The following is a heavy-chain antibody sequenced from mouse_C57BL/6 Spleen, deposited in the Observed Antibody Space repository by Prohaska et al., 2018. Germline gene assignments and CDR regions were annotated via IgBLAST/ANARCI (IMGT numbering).Heavy chain of an antibody. CDR1: GYTFTSYW. V-gene: IGHV1-59*01. Sequence: QLQLQQPGAELVRPGTSVKLSCKASGYTFTSYWMHWVKQRPGHALEWIEVIDQSDSYTNYNEKFKGKATMTVDTSSSTAYMQLSSLTSEDSAVYYCAHYYGFDYWGQGTTLTVSS. CDR2: IDQSDSYT. CDR3: AHYYGFDY. D-gene: IGHD1-2*01. J-gene: IGHJ2*01.